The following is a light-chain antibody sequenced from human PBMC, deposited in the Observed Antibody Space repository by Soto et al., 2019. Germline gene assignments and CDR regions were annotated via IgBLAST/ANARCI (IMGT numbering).Light chain of an antibody. Sequence: DLQMTQSPSSLSASVRDRVTITCRASQSIGSNLNWYQQSPGKAPKLLVYAASTLQSGVPSRFSGSGSGTEFTLTISSLQPEDFATYYCQQLNSYPLTFGGGTKVDIK. CDR3: QQLNSYPLT. CDR2: AAS. J-gene: IGKJ4*01. CDR1: QSIGSN. V-gene: IGKV1-9*01.